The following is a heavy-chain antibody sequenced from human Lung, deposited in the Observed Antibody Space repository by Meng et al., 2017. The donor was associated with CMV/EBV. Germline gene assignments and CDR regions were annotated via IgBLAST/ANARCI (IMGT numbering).Heavy chain of an antibody. CDR1: GFTVSSNS. D-gene: IGHD5-18*01. J-gene: IGHJ6*02. CDR3: ARVLTAHHYYGMDV. Sequence: SCAASGFTVSSNSMNWVRQAPGKGLEWVSLIYSGGGTYYADSVKGRFTISRDNFKNTLYLQMNSLRAEDTAVYYCARVLTAHHYYGMDVWRQGTTVTVSS. V-gene: IGHV3-53*01. CDR2: IYSGGGT.